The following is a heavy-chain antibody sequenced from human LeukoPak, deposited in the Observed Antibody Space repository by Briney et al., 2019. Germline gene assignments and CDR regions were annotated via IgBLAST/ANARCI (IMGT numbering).Heavy chain of an antibody. D-gene: IGHD3-22*01. Sequence: GGSLRLSCAASGFTFSSCAIIWVRQAPGKGLEWVSAISGNGGSTSYADSVKGRFAISRDNSKNTLYLQMNSLRAEDTAVYYCARARNNYDSSGFSALDYWGQGTLVTVSS. CDR2: ISGNGGST. CDR1: GFTFSSCA. J-gene: IGHJ4*02. CDR3: ARARNNYDSSGFSALDY. V-gene: IGHV3-23*01.